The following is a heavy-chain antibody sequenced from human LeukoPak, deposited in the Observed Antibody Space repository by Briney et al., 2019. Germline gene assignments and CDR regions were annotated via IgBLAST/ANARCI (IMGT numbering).Heavy chain of an antibody. D-gene: IGHD3-22*01. V-gene: IGHV4-59*12. CDR2: IYYSGST. CDR3: ARDPTHLYYYDSSGYCY. J-gene: IGHJ4*02. CDR1: GGSISSYY. Sequence: SETLSLTCTVSGGSISSYYWSWIRQPPGKGLEWIGYIYYSGSTNYNPSLKSRVTISVDTSKNQFSLKLSSVTAADTAVYYCARDPTHLYYYDSSGYCYWGQGTLVTVSS.